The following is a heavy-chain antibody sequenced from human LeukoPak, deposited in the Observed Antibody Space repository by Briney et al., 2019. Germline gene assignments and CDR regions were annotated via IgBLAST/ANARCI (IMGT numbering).Heavy chain of an antibody. CDR2: ISSSSSYI. J-gene: IGHJ4*02. Sequence: GGSLRLSCAASGFTFSSYSMNWVRQAPGKGLEWVSSISSSSSYIYYADSVKGRFTISRDNAKNSLYLQMNRLRAEDTAVHYCARDRGSSWYVDYWGQGTLVTVSS. D-gene: IGHD6-13*01. V-gene: IGHV3-21*01. CDR3: ARDRGSSWYVDY. CDR1: GFTFSSYS.